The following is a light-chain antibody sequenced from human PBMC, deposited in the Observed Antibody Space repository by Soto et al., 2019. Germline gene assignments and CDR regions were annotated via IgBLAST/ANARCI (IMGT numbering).Light chain of an antibody. CDR1: SSDVGGDNY. J-gene: IGLJ2*01. Sequence: QSALTQPRSVSGSPGQAVTISCTGTSSDVGGDNYVSWYQQHPGKPPNFMNYDVNTRRSGVPDRFSSSKSGNTACLTISGLQAEDEADYYCCSYAGSYTVIFGGGTKLTVL. V-gene: IGLV2-11*01. CDR2: DVN. CDR3: CSYAGSYTVI.